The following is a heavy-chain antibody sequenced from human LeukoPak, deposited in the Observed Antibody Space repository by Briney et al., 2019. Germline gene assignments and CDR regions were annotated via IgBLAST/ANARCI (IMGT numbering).Heavy chain of an antibody. D-gene: IGHD3-22*01. Sequence: TGGSLRLSCAASGFTVSSKYMSWVRQAPGKGLVWVSRINSDGSTTSYAASVKGRFTISRDTAKNTLYLQMNSLRAEDTAVYYCARGHHYYDSSAYYYWGQGTLVTVSS. CDR2: INSDGSTT. J-gene: IGHJ4*02. CDR1: GFTVSSKY. V-gene: IGHV3-74*01. CDR3: ARGHHYYDSSAYYY.